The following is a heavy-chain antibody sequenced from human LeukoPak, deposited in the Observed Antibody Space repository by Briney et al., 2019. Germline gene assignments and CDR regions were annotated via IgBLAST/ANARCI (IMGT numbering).Heavy chain of an antibody. CDR3: ATAAYDSGSYIVNHDY. J-gene: IGHJ4*02. Sequence: GGSLRLSCAASGFTVNTNYMSWVRQAPGKGLEWVSVIYRDDTTYYADSVKGRFTISRDNSKNTLYLQMSSVRAEDPAVYYCATAAYDSGSYIVNHDYWGQGTLVTVSS. CDR2: IYRDDTT. V-gene: IGHV3-53*01. CDR1: GFTVNTNY. D-gene: IGHD3-22*01.